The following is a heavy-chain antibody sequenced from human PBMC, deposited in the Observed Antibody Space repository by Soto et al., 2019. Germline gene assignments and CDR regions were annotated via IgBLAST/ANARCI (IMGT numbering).Heavy chain of an antibody. CDR3: ARDRPPGYYDSSGYPYGMDV. D-gene: IGHD3-22*01. Sequence: SVKVSCKASGYTFTGYYMHWVRQAPGQGLEWMGWINPNSGGTNYAQKFQGWVTMTRDTSISTAYMELSRLRSDDTAVYYCARDRPPGYYDSSGYPYGMDVWGQGTTVTVSS. V-gene: IGHV1-2*04. CDR2: INPNSGGT. J-gene: IGHJ6*02. CDR1: GYTFTGYY.